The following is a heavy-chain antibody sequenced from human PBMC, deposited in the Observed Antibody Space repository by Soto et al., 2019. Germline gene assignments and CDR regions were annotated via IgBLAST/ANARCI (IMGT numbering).Heavy chain of an antibody. D-gene: IGHD3-16*01. CDR3: AGAYYDDVWGENCFDP. J-gene: IGHJ5*02. CDR2: ISAYNGNT. V-gene: IGHV1-18*01. CDR1: GYTFTSYG. Sequence: QVPLVQSGAEVKKPGASVKVSCKASGYTFTSYGISWVRQAPGQGLEWMGWISAYNGNTNYAQKLQGRVTMTTDTSTSTAYMELRSLRSDDTAVYYCAGAYYDDVWGENCFDPWGQGTLVTVSS.